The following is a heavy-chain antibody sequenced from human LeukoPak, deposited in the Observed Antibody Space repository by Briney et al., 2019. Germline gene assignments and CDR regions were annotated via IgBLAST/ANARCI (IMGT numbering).Heavy chain of an antibody. CDR2: ISSSGSTI. D-gene: IGHD3-16*02. J-gene: IGHJ4*02. CDR3: ARTRLRLGELSFRYFDY. Sequence: PGGSLRLSCAASGFTFSDYYMSWIRQAPGKGLEWVSYISSSGSTIYYADSVKGRFTISRDSAKNSLYLQMNSLRAEDTAVYYCARTRLRLGELSFRYFDYWGQGTLVTVSS. CDR1: GFTFSDYY. V-gene: IGHV3-11*01.